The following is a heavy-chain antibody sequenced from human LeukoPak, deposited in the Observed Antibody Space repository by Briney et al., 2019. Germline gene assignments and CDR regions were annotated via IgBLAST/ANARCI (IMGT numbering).Heavy chain of an antibody. J-gene: IGHJ4*02. CDR2: ISGSGGST. CDR3: AKVRRGSGPGPFDY. CDR1: GFTFSSNA. D-gene: IGHD5-12*01. V-gene: IGHV3-23*01. Sequence: GGSLRLSCAASGFTFSSNAMSWVRQAPGKGLEWVSAISGSGGSTYYAASVKGRFTISRDNSKNTLYLQMNSLRAEDTAVYYCAKVRRGSGPGPFDYWGQGTLVTVSS.